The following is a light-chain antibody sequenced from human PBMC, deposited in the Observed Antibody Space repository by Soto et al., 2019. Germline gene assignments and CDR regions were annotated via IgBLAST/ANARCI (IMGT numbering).Light chain of an antibody. CDR3: QQYNDWPLT. CDR1: QSVSDN. V-gene: IGKV3D-15*01. Sequence: EIVLTQSPGTLSLSPGERDTLSCRASQSVSDNLAWYQQKPGQAPRLLIYGASIRATDIPARFSGSGSGTEFSLTISSLQSEDFAVYYCQQYNDWPLTFGGGTKVDIK. CDR2: GAS. J-gene: IGKJ4*01.